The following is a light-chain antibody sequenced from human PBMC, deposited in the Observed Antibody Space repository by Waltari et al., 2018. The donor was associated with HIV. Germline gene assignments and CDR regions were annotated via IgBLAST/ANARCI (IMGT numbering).Light chain of an antibody. V-gene: IGKV1-39*01. CDR2: AAS. Sequence: DIQMTQYPSSLSASVGDRVTITCRASQSISSYLNWYQQKPGKAPKLLIYAASSLQSGVPSRFSGSGSGTDYTLTISSLQPEDYATYYCQQSYSTPYSFGQGTKLEIK. CDR1: QSISSY. J-gene: IGKJ2*03. CDR3: QQSYSTPYS.